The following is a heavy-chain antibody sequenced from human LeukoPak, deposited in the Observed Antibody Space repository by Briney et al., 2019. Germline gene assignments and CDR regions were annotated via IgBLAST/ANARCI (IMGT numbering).Heavy chain of an antibody. D-gene: IGHD2-21*01. J-gene: IGHJ4*02. CDR3: AREVNGPFDY. CDR1: GGSISSSSYY. Sequence: SETLSLTCTVSGGSISSSSYYWGWIRQPPGKGLEWIGSIYYSGSTYYNPSLKSRVTISVDTSKNQFSLKLSSVPAADTAVYYCAREVNGPFDYWGQGTLVTVSS. CDR2: IYYSGST. V-gene: IGHV4-39*07.